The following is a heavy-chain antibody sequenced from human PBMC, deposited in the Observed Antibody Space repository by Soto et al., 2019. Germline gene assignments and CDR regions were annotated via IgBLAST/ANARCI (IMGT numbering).Heavy chain of an antibody. CDR1: GGSFRCYF. V-gene: IGHV4-34*01. CDR3: QGGDF. Sequence: SPETLSPTCPVYGGSFRCYFWIWIRQSPDKGLEWIGEINDSGNTYYNPSFKSRLTISVDTSRSQISLSMTSVTAADSAVYYCQGGDFWGQGTRVTVSS. J-gene: IGHJ4*02. D-gene: IGHD3-16*01. CDR2: INDSGNT.